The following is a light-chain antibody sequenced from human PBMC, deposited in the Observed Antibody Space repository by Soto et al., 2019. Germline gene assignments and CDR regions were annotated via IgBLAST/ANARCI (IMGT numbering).Light chain of an antibody. V-gene: IGKV3-20*01. J-gene: IGKJ2*01. CDR1: QSVSSSY. Sequence: EIVLTQSPGTLSLSPGERATLSCRASQSVSSSYLGWYQQKPGQAPRRLIYGASTRATGIPDWFSGSGSGTDFTLTISRLDPEHFAVYYCQQYGGSSLYTFGQGTKLEIK. CDR2: GAS. CDR3: QQYGGSSLYT.